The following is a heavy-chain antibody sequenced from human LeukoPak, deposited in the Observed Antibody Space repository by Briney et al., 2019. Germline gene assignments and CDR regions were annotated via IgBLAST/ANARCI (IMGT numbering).Heavy chain of an antibody. CDR3: AKDPDGSGSYYLAFDY. D-gene: IGHD1-26*01. CDR1: GFTFSSYA. CDR2: ISGSGGST. Sequence: GGSLRLSCAASGFTFSSYAMSWVRQAPGKGLEWVSAISGSGGSTYYADSVKGRFTISRDNSKNTLYLQMNSLRAEDTAVYYCAKDPDGSGSYYLAFDYWGQGTLVTVSS. J-gene: IGHJ4*02. V-gene: IGHV3-23*01.